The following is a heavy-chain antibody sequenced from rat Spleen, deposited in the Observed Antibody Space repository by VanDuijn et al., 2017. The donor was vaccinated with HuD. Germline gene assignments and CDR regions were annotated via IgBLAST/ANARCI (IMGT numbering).Heavy chain of an antibody. J-gene: IGHJ2*01. CDR3: ARRGAPFDY. D-gene: IGHD4-3*01. Sequence: ELQLQESGPGLVKPSQSLSLTCSVTGYSITSSYRWNWIRKFPGNKLEWLGYINSAGSTNYNPSLKSRISITRDTSKNQFFLQVNSVTTEDTATYYCARRGAPFDYWGQGVMVTVSS. CDR1: GYSITSSYR. CDR2: INSAGST. V-gene: IGHV3-3*01.